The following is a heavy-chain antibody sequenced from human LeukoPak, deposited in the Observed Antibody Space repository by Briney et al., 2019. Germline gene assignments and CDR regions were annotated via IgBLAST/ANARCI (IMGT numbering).Heavy chain of an antibody. CDR3: AKDFTGTTNPVFDY. CDR2: ISGSGGST. J-gene: IGHJ4*02. CDR1: GFTFSSYA. V-gene: IGHV3-23*01. D-gene: IGHD1-7*01. Sequence: GGSLRLSCAASGFTFSSYAMSWVGQAPGKGLEWVSAISGSGGSTYYADSVKGRFTISRDNSKNTLYLQMNSLRTEDTAVYYCAKDFTGTTNPVFDYWGQGTPVTVSS.